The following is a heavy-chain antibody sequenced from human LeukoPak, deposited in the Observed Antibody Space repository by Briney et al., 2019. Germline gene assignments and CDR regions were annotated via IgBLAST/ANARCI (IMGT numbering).Heavy chain of an antibody. CDR3: ARFRLGSDYYHMDV. D-gene: IGHD7-27*01. V-gene: IGHV4-4*07. CDR1: GGSMSGYY. Sequence: SETLSLTCTVSGGSMSGYYWSWIRQSAGKGLEWIGRFYSSGSPTYNPSLRSRVTMSVDTSKNQFSLKLSSVTAADTAVYYCARFRLGSDYYHMDVWGKGTTVTVSS. J-gene: IGHJ6*03. CDR2: FYSSGSP.